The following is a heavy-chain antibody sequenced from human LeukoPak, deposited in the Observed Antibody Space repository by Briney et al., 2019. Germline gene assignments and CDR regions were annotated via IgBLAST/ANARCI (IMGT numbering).Heavy chain of an antibody. V-gene: IGHV1-46*01. CDR3: ARRRRAAAGKLFDY. Sequence: ASVTVSFTASAYTFTSYYMHWVRHAPGQGLEWMGIINPSGGSTSYAQKFQGRVTMTRDTSTSTVYMELSSLRSEDTAVYYCARRRRAAAGKLFDYWGQGTLVTVSS. D-gene: IGHD6-13*01. J-gene: IGHJ4*02. CDR1: AYTFTSYY. CDR2: INPSGGST.